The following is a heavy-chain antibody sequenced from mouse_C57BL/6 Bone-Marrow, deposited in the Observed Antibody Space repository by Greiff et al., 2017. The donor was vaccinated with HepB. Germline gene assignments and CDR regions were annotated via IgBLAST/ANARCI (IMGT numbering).Heavy chain of an antibody. J-gene: IGHJ1*03. CDR1: GFTFSDFY. Sequence: EVQGVESGGGLVQSGRSLRLSCATSGFTFSDFYMEWVRQAQGKGLEWIAASRNKANDYTTEYSASVKGRFIVSRDTSESILYLQMNALRAEDTAIYYCARDAYGSSDWYFDVWGTGTTVTVSS. V-gene: IGHV7-1*01. CDR3: ARDAYGSSDWYFDV. D-gene: IGHD1-1*01. CDR2: SRNKANDYTT.